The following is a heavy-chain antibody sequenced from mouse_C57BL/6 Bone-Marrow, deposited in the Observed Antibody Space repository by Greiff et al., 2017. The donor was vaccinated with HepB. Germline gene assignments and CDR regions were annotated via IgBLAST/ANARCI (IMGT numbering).Heavy chain of an antibody. V-gene: IGHV1-5*01. CDR2: IYPGNSDT. CDR1: GYTFTSYW. D-gene: IGHD1-1*01. Sequence: EVQLQESGTVLARPGASVKMSCKTSGYTFTSYWMHWVKQRPGQGLEWIGAIYPGNSDTSYNQKFTGKAKLTAVTSASTAYMELSSLTNEDSAVYYCTYPCTTDFDYWGQGTTLTVSS. J-gene: IGHJ2*01. CDR3: TYPCTTDFDY.